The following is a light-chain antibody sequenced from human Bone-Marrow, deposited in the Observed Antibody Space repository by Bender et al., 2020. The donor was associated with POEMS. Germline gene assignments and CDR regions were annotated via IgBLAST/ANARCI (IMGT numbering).Light chain of an antibody. J-gene: IGLJ2*01. CDR2: RDS. V-gene: IGLV3-9*01. CDR1: NIGSKS. Sequence: SYVLTQPPSVSAAPGQTARITCGGDNIGSKSVFWYQQKPGQAPVVVIYRDSSRPSGIPERFSGSNSGNTATLTISRAQAGDEADYYCQVWDTSTEVVFGGGTKLTVL. CDR3: QVWDTSTEVV.